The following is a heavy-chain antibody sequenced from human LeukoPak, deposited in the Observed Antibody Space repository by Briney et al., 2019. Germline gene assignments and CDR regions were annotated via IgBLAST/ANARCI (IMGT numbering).Heavy chain of an antibody. D-gene: IGHD2-2*02. J-gene: IGHJ4*02. V-gene: IGHV4-61*02. CDR1: GGTISSGSYY. Sequence: SQTLSLTCTVSGGTISSGSYYWSWIRQPAGKGLEWIGRIYTSGSTNYNPSLKSRVTISVDTSKNQFSLKLSSVTAADTAVYYCARDDCSSTSCYTWWGQGTLVTVSS. CDR3: ARDDCSSTSCYTW. CDR2: IYTSGST.